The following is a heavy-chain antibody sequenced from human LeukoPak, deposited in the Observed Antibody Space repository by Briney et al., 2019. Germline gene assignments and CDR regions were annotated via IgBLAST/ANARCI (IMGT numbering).Heavy chain of an antibody. CDR2: INPNSGGT. Sequence: GASVKVSCKASGYTFTVYYMHWVRQAPGQGLEWMGWINPNSGGTNYAQKFQGRVTMTRDTSISTAYVELSRLRSDDTAVYYCARGLGYCSSTSCPRKGFDAFDIWGQGTMVTVSS. CDR3: ARGLGYCSSTSCPRKGFDAFDI. V-gene: IGHV1-2*02. D-gene: IGHD2-2*01. CDR1: GYTFTVYY. J-gene: IGHJ3*02.